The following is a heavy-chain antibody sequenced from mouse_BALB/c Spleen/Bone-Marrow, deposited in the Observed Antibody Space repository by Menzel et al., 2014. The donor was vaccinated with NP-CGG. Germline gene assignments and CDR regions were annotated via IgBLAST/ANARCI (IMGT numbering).Heavy chain of an antibody. Sequence: QVQLQQSGAELAKPGASVKMSCKASGYTFTSYWMHWVKQRPGQGLEWIGYINPNTGYTEYNQKFKDKATLTADKSSSTAYMQLSSLTSEDSAVYYCVRAPLLRLRNYFDYWGQGTTLTVSS. CDR2: INPNTGYT. D-gene: IGHD1-2*01. V-gene: IGHV1-7*01. J-gene: IGHJ2*01. CDR3: VRAPLLRLRNYFDY. CDR1: GYTFTSYW.